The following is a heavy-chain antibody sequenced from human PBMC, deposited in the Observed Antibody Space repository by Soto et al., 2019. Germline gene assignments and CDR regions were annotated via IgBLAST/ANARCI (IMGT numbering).Heavy chain of an antibody. V-gene: IGHV6-1*01. CDR2: TYYRSRWYN. J-gene: IGHJ6*03. CDR1: GDSVSSNSAA. Sequence: SQTLSLTCAISGDSVSSNSAAWNWIRQSPSRGLEWLGRTYYRSRWYNDYAASVKSRITVNPDTSKNQFSLHLNSVTPEDTAVHYCAGTASLQWYYMDVWDKGTTVTVSS. CDR3: AGTASLQWYYMDV. D-gene: IGHD1-7*01.